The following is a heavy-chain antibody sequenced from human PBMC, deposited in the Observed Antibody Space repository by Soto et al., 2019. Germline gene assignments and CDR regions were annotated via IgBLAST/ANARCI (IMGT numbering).Heavy chain of an antibody. J-gene: IGHJ3*02. CDR2: IYYSGST. Sequence: PSETLSLTGTVSRGSNSSSSYYWGWIRQPPGKGLEWIGSIYYSGSTYYNPSLESRATISVDTSKNQFSLRLSSVTAAHMVVYYCARLSLGTSDAFDIWGQGTMVTVSS. D-gene: IGHD7-27*01. V-gene: IGHV4-39*01. CDR3: ARLSLGTSDAFDI. CDR1: RGSNSSSSYY.